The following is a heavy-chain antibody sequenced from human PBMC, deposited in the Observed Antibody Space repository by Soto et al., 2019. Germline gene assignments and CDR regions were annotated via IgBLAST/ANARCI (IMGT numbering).Heavy chain of an antibody. Sequence: SETLSLTCTVSGGSISSGGYYWSWIRKHPGKGLEWIGYIYYSGSTYYNPSLKSRVTISVDTSKNQFSLKLSSVTAADTAVYYCARVRGLVPAATEIDYWGQGTRVTVAS. CDR1: GGSISSGGYY. CDR3: ARVRGLVPAATEIDY. D-gene: IGHD2-2*01. J-gene: IGHJ4*02. CDR2: IYYSGST. V-gene: IGHV4-31*03.